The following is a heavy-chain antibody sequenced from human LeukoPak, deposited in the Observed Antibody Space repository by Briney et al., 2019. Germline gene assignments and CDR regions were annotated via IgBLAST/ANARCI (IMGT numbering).Heavy chain of an antibody. CDR1: GGSISSYY. CDR3: ARDLGIAARPCRAFDI. D-gene: IGHD6-6*01. CDR2: AYYSEST. J-gene: IGHJ3*02. V-gene: IGHV4-59*01. Sequence: SETLSLTCTVSGGSISSYYWSWIRQPPGKGLEWIGYAYYSESTNSNTSLNSRVTISVDTSKTQFTLKLSSVTAANAAVYYCARDLGIAARPCRAFDIWGQGTMVTVSS.